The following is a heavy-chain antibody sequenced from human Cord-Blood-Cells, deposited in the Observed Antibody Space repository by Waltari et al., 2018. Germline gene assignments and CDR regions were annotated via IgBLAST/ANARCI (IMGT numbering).Heavy chain of an antibody. CDR3: ATLPPLGYCSGGSCYYFDY. J-gene: IGHJ4*02. CDR1: GGSFSGYY. D-gene: IGHD2-15*01. Sequence: QVQLQQWGAGLLKPSETLSLTCAVYGGSFSGYYWSWISQPPGKGLELSGEINHSGSTNYNPSLKSRVTISVDTSKNQFSLNLSSVTAADTAVYYCATLPPLGYCSGGSCYYFDYWGQGTLVTVSS. CDR2: INHSGST. V-gene: IGHV4-34*01.